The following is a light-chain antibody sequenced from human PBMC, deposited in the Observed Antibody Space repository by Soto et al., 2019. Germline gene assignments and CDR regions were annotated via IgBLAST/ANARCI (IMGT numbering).Light chain of an antibody. CDR1: QSVSTNY. V-gene: IGKV3-20*01. Sequence: EIVLTQSPGTLSLSPGDRATLSCRASQSVSTNYLAWYQQKLGQAPRLLIYGASSRATGIPDRFSGSGSGTDFTLTISRLEPEDFAVYYCQQYGSSLFTFGPGTKVDIK. CDR2: GAS. CDR3: QQYGSSLFT. J-gene: IGKJ3*01.